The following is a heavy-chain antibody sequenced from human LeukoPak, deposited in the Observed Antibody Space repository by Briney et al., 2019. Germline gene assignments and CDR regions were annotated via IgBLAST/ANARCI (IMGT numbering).Heavy chain of an antibody. Sequence: GGSLRLSCEASGFTFSSYSINWVRKAPGKGLEWVSAISGSGGSTYYADSVKGRFTISRDNSKNTLYLQMNSLRAEDTAVYYCAKGRDYYYYMDVWGKGTTVTVSS. CDR3: AKGRDYYYYMDV. CDR2: ISGSGGST. CDR1: GFTFSSYS. J-gene: IGHJ6*03. V-gene: IGHV3-23*01.